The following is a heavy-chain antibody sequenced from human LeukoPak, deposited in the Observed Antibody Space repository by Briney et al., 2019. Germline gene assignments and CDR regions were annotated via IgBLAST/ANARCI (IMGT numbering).Heavy chain of an antibody. CDR2: IRSKANSYAT. J-gene: IGHJ6*03. V-gene: IGHV3-73*01. CDR3: TSLDIVGATDYYYYMDV. CDR1: GFTFSGSA. Sequence: PGGSLRLSCAASGFTFSGSAMHWVRQASGKGLEWVGRIRSKANSYATAHAASVKGRFTISRDDSKNTAYLQMNSLKTEDTAVYYCTSLDIVGATDYYYYMDVWGKGTTVTVSS. D-gene: IGHD1-26*01.